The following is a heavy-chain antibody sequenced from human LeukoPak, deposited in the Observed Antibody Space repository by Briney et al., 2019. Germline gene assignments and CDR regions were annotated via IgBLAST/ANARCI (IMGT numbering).Heavy chain of an antibody. Sequence: GGSLRLSCTASGFTFGDYAMSWVRQAPGKGLEWVGFIRSKAYGGTTEYAASVKGRFTISRDDSKSIAYLQMNSLKTEDTAVYYCTRGVDWTGWNYDFDYWGQGTLVTVSS. V-gene: IGHV3-49*04. CDR3: TRGVDWTGWNYDFDY. J-gene: IGHJ4*02. CDR2: IRSKAYGGTT. CDR1: GFTFGDYA. D-gene: IGHD1-7*01.